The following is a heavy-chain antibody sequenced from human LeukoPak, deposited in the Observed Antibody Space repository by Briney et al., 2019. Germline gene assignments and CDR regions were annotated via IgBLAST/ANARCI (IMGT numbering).Heavy chain of an antibody. D-gene: IGHD6-19*01. J-gene: IGHJ4*02. CDR2: ISYDGSNK. Sequence: PGRSLRLSCAASGFTFSSYAMHWVRQAPGKGLEWVAVISYDGSNKYYADSVKGRFTISRDNSKNTLYLQMNSLRAEDTAVYYCARDSWQWLVLGAFDYWGQGTLVTVSS. V-gene: IGHV3-30-3*01. CDR1: GFTFSSYA. CDR3: ARDSWQWLVLGAFDY.